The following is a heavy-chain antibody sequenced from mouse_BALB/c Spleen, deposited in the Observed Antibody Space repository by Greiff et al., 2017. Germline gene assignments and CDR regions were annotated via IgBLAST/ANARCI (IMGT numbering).Heavy chain of an antibody. Sequence: EVQLQQSGPELVKPGASVKMSCKASGYTFTSYVMHWVKQKPGQGLEWIGYINPYNDGTKYNEKFKGKATLTSDKSSSTAYMELSSLTSEDSAVYYCARANWDVDWYFDVWGAGTTVTVSS. CDR3: ARANWDVDWYFDV. CDR2: INPYNDGT. D-gene: IGHD4-1*01. CDR1: GYTFTSYV. V-gene: IGHV1-14*01. J-gene: IGHJ1*01.